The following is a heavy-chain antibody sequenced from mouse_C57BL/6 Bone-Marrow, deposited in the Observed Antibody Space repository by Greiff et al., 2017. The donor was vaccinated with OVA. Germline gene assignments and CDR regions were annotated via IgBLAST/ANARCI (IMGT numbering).Heavy chain of an antibody. CDR2: IDPENGAT. D-gene: IGHD2-2*01. Sequence: DVQLQESGAELVRPGASVKLSCTASGFNIKDDYMHWVKQRPEQGLEWIGWIDPENGATEYASKFQGKATITADTSSNTAYLQLSSLTSEDTAVYYCTTWGVKDYWGQGTTLTVSS. CDR1: GFNIKDDY. V-gene: IGHV14-4*01. CDR3: TTWGVKDY. J-gene: IGHJ2*01.